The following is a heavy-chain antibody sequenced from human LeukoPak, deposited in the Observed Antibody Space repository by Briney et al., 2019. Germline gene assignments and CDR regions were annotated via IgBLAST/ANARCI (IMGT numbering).Heavy chain of an antibody. Sequence: PGGSLRLSCVASGYIFNNYAVSWVRQAPGRGLEWVSTIFSGGNTYYADSVKGRFTISRDTSRNTLYLQMSSLWVEDTAVYFCARELTWHYYEYWGQGTLVTVSS. D-gene: IGHD3-9*01. CDR3: ARELTWHYYEY. CDR2: IFSGGNT. J-gene: IGHJ4*02. CDR1: GYIFNNYA. V-gene: IGHV3-23*05.